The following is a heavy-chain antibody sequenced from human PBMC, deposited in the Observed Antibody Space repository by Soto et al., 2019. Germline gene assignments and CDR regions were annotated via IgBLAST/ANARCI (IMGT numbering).Heavy chain of an antibody. D-gene: IGHD4-17*01. CDR1: GFTFSSYA. V-gene: IGHV3-30-3*01. J-gene: IGHJ1*01. Sequence: GGSLRLSCAASGFTFSSYAMHWVRQAPGKGLEWVAVISYDGSNKYYADSVKGRFTISRDNSKNTLYLQMNSLRAEDTAVYYCARDKGKNYGELWYFQHWGQGTLVTVSS. CDR3: ARDKGKNYGELWYFQH. CDR2: ISYDGSNK.